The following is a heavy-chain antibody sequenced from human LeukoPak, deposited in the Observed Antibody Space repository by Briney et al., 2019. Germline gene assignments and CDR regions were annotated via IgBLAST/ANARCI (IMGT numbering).Heavy chain of an antibody. CDR2: IYYSGST. Sequence: SETLSPTCAVSGYSISSSNWWGWIRQPPGKGLEWIGYIYYSGSTYYNPSLKSRVTMSVDTSKNQFSLKLSSVTAVDTAVYYCARVGYCSGGSCSGFDYWAREPWSPSPQ. V-gene: IGHV4-28*01. CDR3: ARVGYCSGGSCSGFDY. CDR1: GYSISSSNW. D-gene: IGHD2-15*01. J-gene: IGHJ4*02.